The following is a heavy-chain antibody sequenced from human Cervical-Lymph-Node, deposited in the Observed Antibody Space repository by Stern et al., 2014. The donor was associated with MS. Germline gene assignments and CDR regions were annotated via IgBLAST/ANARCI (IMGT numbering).Heavy chain of an antibody. D-gene: IGHD1-1*01. CDR2: SGSDAAT. CDR1: GFPFRNFA. V-gene: IGHV3-23*04. J-gene: IGHJ5*02. CDR3: GKDLHYWSADA. Sequence: EDQLGESGGGLVQPGGSLRLSCVASGFPFRNFAMTWVRQAPGKGLEWISGSGSDAATHFAEAVQGRFALSRDKSKKPWYRSINSLRAEDTAVYYCGKDLHYWSADAWGQGTLVTVAS.